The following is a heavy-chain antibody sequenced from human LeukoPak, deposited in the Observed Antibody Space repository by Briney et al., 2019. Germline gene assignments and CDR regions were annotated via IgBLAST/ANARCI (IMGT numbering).Heavy chain of an antibody. D-gene: IGHD2-2*01. J-gene: IGHJ5*02. V-gene: IGHV3-9*01. CDR3: AKDIFWFGLVVPAAMKFDP. CDR2: ISWNSGSI. Sequence: GGSLRLSCAASGFTFDDYAMHWVRQAPGKGLEWVSGISWNSGSIGYADSVKGRFTISRDNAKNSLYLQMNSLRAEDTALYYCAKDIFWFGLVVPAAMKFDPWGRGTLVTVSS. CDR1: GFTFDDYA.